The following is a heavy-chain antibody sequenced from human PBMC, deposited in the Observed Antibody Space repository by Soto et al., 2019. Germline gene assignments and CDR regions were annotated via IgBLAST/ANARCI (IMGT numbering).Heavy chain of an antibody. V-gene: IGHV1-3*01. CDR3: ARGGGYATYYSHSGRGV. Sequence: QVQLVQSGAEVKKPGASVKVSCKASGYTFTSYAMHWVRQAPGQRLEWMGWINAGNGNTKYSQRFQGRVTITRDTSVSTAYVELSILRSEDTVVYYWARGGGYATYYSHSGRGVGGRGTTVTVSS. J-gene: IGHJ6*02. CDR1: GYTFTSYA. CDR2: INAGNGNT. D-gene: IGHD5-12*01.